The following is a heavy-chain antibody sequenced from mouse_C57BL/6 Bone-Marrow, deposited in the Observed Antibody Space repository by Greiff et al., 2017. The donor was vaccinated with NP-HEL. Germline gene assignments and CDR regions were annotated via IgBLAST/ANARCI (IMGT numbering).Heavy chain of an antibody. D-gene: IGHD1-1*01. J-gene: IGHJ4*01. CDR2: ISNGGGST. CDR1: GFTFSDYY. Sequence: EVMLVESGGGLVQPGGSLKLSCAASGFTFSDYYMYWVRQTPEKRLEWVAYISNGGGSTYYPDTVKGRFTISRDNAKNTLYLQMSRLKSEDTAMYYCTTVYYYAMDYWGQGTSVTVSS. CDR3: TTVYYYAMDY. V-gene: IGHV5-12*01.